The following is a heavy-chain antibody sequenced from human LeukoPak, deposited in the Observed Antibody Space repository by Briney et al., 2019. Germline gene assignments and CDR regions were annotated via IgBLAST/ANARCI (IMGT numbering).Heavy chain of an antibody. V-gene: IGHV3-30*04. J-gene: IGHJ4*02. CDR2: ISYDGSNQ. D-gene: IGHD5-12*01. CDR1: GFTFSSYA. Sequence: GGSLRLSCAASGFTFSSYAMHWVRQAPGKGLEWVAVISYDGSNQNYADSVKGRFTISRDNSKNTLYLQMNSLRAEDTAVYYCASDSGYDHHGLFDYWGQGTLVTVSS. CDR3: ASDSGYDHHGLFDY.